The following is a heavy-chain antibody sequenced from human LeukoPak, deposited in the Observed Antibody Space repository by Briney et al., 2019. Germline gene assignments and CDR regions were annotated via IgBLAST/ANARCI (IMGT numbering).Heavy chain of an antibody. CDR3: ARGYSSGWYRSEDYFDY. CDR1: GGTFSSYA. J-gene: IGHJ4*02. V-gene: IGHV1-69*04. D-gene: IGHD6-19*01. Sequence: SVKVSCKASGGTFSSYAISWVRQAPGQGLEWMGRIIPIFGIANYAQKFQGRVTITRDTSASTAYMELSSLRSEDTAVYYCARGYSSGWYRSEDYFDYWGQGTLVTVSS. CDR2: IIPIFGIA.